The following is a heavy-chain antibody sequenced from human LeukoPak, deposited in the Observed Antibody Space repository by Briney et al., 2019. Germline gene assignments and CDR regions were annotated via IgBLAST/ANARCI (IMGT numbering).Heavy chain of an antibody. V-gene: IGHV4-59*12. D-gene: IGHD3-3*01. Sequence: SETLSLTCTVSGGSISSYYWSWIRQPPGKGLEWIGYIYYSGSTNYNPSLKSRVTISVDTSKNQFSLKLSSVTAADTAVYYCASLTIFGVVNPYYFDYWGQGTLVTVSS. CDR3: ASLTIFGVVNPYYFDY. CDR2: IYYSGST. J-gene: IGHJ4*02. CDR1: GGSISSYY.